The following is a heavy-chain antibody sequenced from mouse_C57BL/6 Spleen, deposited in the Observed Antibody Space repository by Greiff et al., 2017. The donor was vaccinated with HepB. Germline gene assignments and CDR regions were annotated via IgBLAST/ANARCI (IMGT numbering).Heavy chain of an antibody. CDR2: INPSSGYT. CDR1: GYTFTSYT. D-gene: IGHD6-5*01. CDR3: ARYTPIYYAMDY. J-gene: IGHJ4*01. V-gene: IGHV1-4*01. Sequence: VQVVESGAELARPGASVKMSCKASGYTFTSYTMHWVKQRPGQGLEWIGYINPSSGYTKYNQKFKDKATLTADKSSSTAYMQLSSLTSEDSAVYYCARYTPIYYAMDYWGQGTSVTVSS.